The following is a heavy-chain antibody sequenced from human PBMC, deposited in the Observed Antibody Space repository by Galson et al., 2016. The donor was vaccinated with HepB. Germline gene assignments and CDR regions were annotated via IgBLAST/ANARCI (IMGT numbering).Heavy chain of an antibody. CDR3: AKGNIVQVPAAPYA. CDR1: GFTFSNYA. CDR2: ISGSGDTT. Sequence: SLRLSCAASGFTFSNYAMSWVRQAPGKGLEWVSSISGSGDTTYDADAERGRFTISRDNSRNTLSLQRDSLRAEDSAIYYCAKGNIVQVPAAPYAWGQGALVTVSS. V-gene: IGHV3-23*01. J-gene: IGHJ5*02. D-gene: IGHD2-2*01.